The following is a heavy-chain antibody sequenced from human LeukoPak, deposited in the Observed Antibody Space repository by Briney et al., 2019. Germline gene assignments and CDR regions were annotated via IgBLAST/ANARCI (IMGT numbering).Heavy chain of an antibody. D-gene: IGHD3-22*01. Sequence: GGSLRLSCTASGFAVRSNYMFWVRQAPGKGLECVSVIYSDGSAYYADSVKGRFTISRDSSMNTLFLQMNSLRAEDTAMYYCAGALYYNYYETRYFAYWGQGTPVTVSS. V-gene: IGHV3-53*01. CDR1: GFAVRSNY. CDR3: AGALYYNYYETRYFAY. CDR2: IYSDGSA. J-gene: IGHJ4*02.